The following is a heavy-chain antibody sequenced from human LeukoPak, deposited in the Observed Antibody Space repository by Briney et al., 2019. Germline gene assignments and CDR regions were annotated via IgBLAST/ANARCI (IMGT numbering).Heavy chain of an antibody. J-gene: IGHJ4*02. D-gene: IGHD2-21*02. CDR3: ARGTVTAPDY. V-gene: IGHV3-53*01. CDR2: IYSGGNT. CDR1: GFXFSNTY. Sequence: GGSLRLSCAASGFXFSNTYMSWVRQAPGKGLEWVSIIYSGGNTYYADSVKGRFTISRDNSKNTLYLQMNRLRPEDTAVYYCARGTVTAPDYWGQGTLVTVSS.